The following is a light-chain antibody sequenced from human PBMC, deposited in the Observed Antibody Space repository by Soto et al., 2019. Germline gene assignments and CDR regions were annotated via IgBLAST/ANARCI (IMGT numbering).Light chain of an antibody. CDR2: GAS. J-gene: IGKJ1*01. V-gene: IGKV3-20*01. CDR3: QVYGRSPLNLT. CDR1: QRISSN. Sequence: EIVMTQSPDTLSVSPGERATLSCRASQRISSNLAWYQQKPGQAPRLLIYGASTRATGVPARFSGSGSGTDFTLTISRLESEDFAVYYCQVYGRSPLNLTFGPGTKVDIK.